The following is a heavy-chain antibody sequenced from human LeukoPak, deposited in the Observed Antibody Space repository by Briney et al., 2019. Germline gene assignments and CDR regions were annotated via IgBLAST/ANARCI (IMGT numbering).Heavy chain of an antibody. CDR1: GFTFSNAW. CDR2: ISSDGSRT. J-gene: IGHJ3*02. Sequence: PGGSLRLSCAASGFTFSNAWMSWVRQAPGKGLVRVSDISSDGSRTFYADSVKGRFIISRDNAKNTVYLQMNSLRAEDTAVYYCVRDGMVIPYAFDIWGQGTMVTVSS. CDR3: VRDGMVIPYAFDI. D-gene: IGHD2-21*01. V-gene: IGHV3-74*01.